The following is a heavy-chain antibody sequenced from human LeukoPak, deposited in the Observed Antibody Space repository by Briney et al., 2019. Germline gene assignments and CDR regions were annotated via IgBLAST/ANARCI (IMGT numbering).Heavy chain of an antibody. CDR1: GFTFSSYW. CDR3: ARVGSTSQGAEDY. Sequence: PGGSLRLSCAASGFTFSSYWMTWVRQAPGKGLEWVANMNQNGGEKYYVDSVKGRFTISRDNAKNSLYLQMNSLRAEDTAVYYCARVGSTSQGAEDYWGQGTLVTASS. J-gene: IGHJ4*02. D-gene: IGHD6-6*01. V-gene: IGHV3-7*03. CDR2: MNQNGGEK.